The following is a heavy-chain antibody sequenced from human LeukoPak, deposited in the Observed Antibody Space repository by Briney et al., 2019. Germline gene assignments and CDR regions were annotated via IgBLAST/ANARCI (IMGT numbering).Heavy chain of an antibody. CDR3: ARHPPQSYYHDSNYFDY. CDR2: IYYSGST. V-gene: IGHV4-59*08. J-gene: IGHJ4*02. Sequence: SETLSLTCTVSGGSISSYYWSWIRQPPGKGLEWIGYIYYSGSTNYNPSLKSRLTISVDTSKNQFSLKLSSVTAADTAVYYCARHPPQSYYHDSNYFDYWGQGTLVTVSS. CDR1: GGSISSYY. D-gene: IGHD3-22*01.